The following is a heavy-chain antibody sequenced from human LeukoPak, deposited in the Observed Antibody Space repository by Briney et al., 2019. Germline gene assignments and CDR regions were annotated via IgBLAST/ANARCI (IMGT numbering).Heavy chain of an antibody. Sequence: SETLSLTCTVSGGSISSDGYYWSWIRQPPGKGLEWIGEINHSGSTNYNPSLKSRVTISVDTSKNQFSLRLSSVTAADTAVYYCARPQWGHWGQGTLVTVSS. D-gene: IGHD1-26*01. CDR1: GGSISSDGYY. CDR2: INHSGST. V-gene: IGHV4-30-2*01. J-gene: IGHJ1*01. CDR3: ARPQWGH.